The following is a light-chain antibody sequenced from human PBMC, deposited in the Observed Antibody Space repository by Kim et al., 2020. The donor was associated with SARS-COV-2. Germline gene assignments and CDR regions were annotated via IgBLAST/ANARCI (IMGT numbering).Light chain of an antibody. CDR2: WAS. Sequence: DIVMTQSPDSLAVSLGERATINCRSSQSVLSSFNDKNYFAWYQQRPGQPPKLLIYWASTRESGVPDRFSGSGSGTHFSLAIRSLQAEDVAVYYCQQYYTAPWTFGQGTKVDIK. CDR1: QSVLSSFNDKNY. CDR3: QQYYTAPWT. J-gene: IGKJ1*01. V-gene: IGKV4-1*01.